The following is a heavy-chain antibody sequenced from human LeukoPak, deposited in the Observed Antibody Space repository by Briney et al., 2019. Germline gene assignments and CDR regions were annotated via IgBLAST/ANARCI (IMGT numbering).Heavy chain of an antibody. CDR1: GYSISSGYP. D-gene: IGHD3-3*01. CDR3: GMDDTLFGVVKGAFDI. Sequence: PETLSLTCAVSGYSISSGYPWVWIRQPPGKGLGWIGNIYQSGTTYYNPSLKSRVTISVDTSKNQFSLNLSSVTAADTAVYYCGMDDTLFGVVKGAFDIWGQGTMVTVSS. J-gene: IGHJ3*02. CDR2: IYQSGTT. V-gene: IGHV4-38-2*01.